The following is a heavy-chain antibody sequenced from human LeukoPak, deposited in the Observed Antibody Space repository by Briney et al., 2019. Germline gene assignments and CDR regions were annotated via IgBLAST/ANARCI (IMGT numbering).Heavy chain of an antibody. J-gene: IGHJ6*03. CDR3: AREVGYGSGSNYYYYMDV. CDR2: IYYSGST. V-gene: IGHV4-59*01. Sequence: SETLSLTCTVSGGPISSYYWSWIRQPPGKGLEWIGYIYYSGSTNYNPSLKSRVTISVDTSKNQFSLKLSSVTAADTAVYYCAREVGYGSGSNYYYYMDVWGKGTTVTISS. CDR1: GGPISSYY. D-gene: IGHD3-10*01.